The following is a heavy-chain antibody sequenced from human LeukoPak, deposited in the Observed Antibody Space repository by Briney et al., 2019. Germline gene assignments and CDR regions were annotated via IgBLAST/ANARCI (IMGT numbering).Heavy chain of an antibody. Sequence: SETLSLTCTVSGGSISNYYWSWIRQPPGKGLEWIGYIYYSGSTNYNPSLKSRVTISVDTSKNQFSLKLSSVTAADTAVYYCARTTEGGYTYDYFYYYHMDVWGKGTTVTISS. J-gene: IGHJ6*03. D-gene: IGHD5-18*01. V-gene: IGHV4-59*01. CDR1: GGSISNYY. CDR3: ARTTEGGYTYDYFYYYHMDV. CDR2: IYYSGST.